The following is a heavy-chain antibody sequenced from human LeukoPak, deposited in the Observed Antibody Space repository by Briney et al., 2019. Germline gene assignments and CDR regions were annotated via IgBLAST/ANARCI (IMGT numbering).Heavy chain of an antibody. CDR3: AKEGHIVVVTAGAFDI. D-gene: IGHD2-21*02. J-gene: IGHJ3*02. CDR1: GFTFSDYY. V-gene: IGHV3-11*04. CDR2: ISSSGSTI. Sequence: PGGSLRLSCAASGFTFSDYYMSWIRQAPGKGLEWVSYISSSGSTIYYADSVKGRFTISGDNAKNSLYLQMNSLRAEDTAVYYCAKEGHIVVVTAGAFDIWGQGTMVTVSS.